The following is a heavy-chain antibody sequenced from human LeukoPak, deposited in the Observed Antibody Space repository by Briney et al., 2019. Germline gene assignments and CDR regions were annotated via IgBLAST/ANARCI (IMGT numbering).Heavy chain of an antibody. D-gene: IGHD2-2*01. Sequence: ASVTVSFKSSGYTFTSYDINWVRQPPAQGLERMGWMNPNNGNTGYAQKFQGRVTMTRNTSISTAYMELSSLRSEDTAVYYCARAPVVPAASGHYYYYMDVWGKGTTVTVSS. V-gene: IGHV1-8*01. J-gene: IGHJ6*03. CDR1: GYTFTSYD. CDR3: ARAPVVPAASGHYYYYMDV. CDR2: MNPNNGNT.